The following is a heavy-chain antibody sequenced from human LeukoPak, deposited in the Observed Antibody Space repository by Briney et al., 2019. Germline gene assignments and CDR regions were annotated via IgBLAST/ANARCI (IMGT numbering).Heavy chain of an antibody. V-gene: IGHV3-30*18. CDR3: AKDNWYYYDSSGYYLDY. Sequence: GGSLRLSCAASGFTFSSYGMHWVRQAPGKGLEWVAVISNDGSNKYYADSVKGRFTISRDNSKNTLYLQMNSLRAEDTAVYYCAKDNWYYYDSSGYYLDYWGQGTLVTVFS. D-gene: IGHD3-22*01. J-gene: IGHJ4*02. CDR2: ISNDGSNK. CDR1: GFTFSSYG.